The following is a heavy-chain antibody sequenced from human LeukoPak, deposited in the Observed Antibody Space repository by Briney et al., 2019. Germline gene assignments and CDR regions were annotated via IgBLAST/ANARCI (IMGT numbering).Heavy chain of an antibody. Sequence: LGGSVRLSCAASGFTFSSYGMHWVRQAPAKGLEWVANLKVDGSEDYYVDSVKGRFTISRDNAKNSLYLQMNSLKAEDTAVYYCARDIRFSLDSWGQGTLVTVSS. CDR1: GFTFSSYG. CDR2: LKVDGSED. D-gene: IGHD3-3*01. V-gene: IGHV3-7*04. CDR3: ARDIRFSLDS. J-gene: IGHJ4*02.